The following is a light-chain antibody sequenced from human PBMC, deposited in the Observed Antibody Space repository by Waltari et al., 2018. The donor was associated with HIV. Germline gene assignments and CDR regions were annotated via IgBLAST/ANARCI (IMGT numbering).Light chain of an antibody. CDR1: QRVSSSH. CDR3: QQYNDWPPIT. CDR2: STS. J-gene: IGKJ5*01. Sequence: EIVLTQSPGTLSLSPGERATLSCRASQRVSSSHLTWYQQKPGQAPRLLIYSTSNRATGIPDRFSGSGSGTDFTLTISRLEPEDFAVYYCQQYNDWPPITFGQGTRLEIK. V-gene: IGKV3-20*01.